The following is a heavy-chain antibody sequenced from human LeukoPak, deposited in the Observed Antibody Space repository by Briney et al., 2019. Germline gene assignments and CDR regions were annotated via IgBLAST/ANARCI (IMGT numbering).Heavy chain of an antibody. D-gene: IGHD6-13*01. V-gene: IGHV3-53*01. J-gene: IGHJ4*02. CDR3: ARDWEAAAGIGY. CDR1: GFIVSNNY. CDR2: IHSGGYT. Sequence: GGSLRLSCSASGFIVSNNYMSWVRQAPGKGLEWVSGIHSGGYTFYADSVKGRFTISRDNSKNTLYLQMNSLRAEDTAMYYCARDWEAAAGIGYWGQGTLVTVSS.